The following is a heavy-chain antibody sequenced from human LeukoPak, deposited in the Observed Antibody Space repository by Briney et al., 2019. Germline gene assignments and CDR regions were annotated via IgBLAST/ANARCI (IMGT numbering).Heavy chain of an antibody. CDR2: ISWDGGST. D-gene: IGHD5-18*01. CDR3: AKGGYSYGYETTGAFDI. Sequence: GGSLRLSCAASGFTFDDYAMHWVRQAPGKGLEWVPLISWDGGSTYYADSVKGRFTISRDNSKNSLYLQMNSLRAEDTALYYCAKGGYSYGYETTGAFDIWGQGTMVTVSS. V-gene: IGHV3-43D*03. CDR1: GFTFDDYA. J-gene: IGHJ3*02.